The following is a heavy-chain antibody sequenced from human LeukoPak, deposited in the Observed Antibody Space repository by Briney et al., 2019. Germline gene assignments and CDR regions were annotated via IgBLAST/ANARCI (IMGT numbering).Heavy chain of an antibody. V-gene: IGHV4-31*03. CDR1: GGSISSGGYY. Sequence: PSETLSPTCTVSGGSISSGGYYWSWIRQHPGKGLEWIGYIYYSGSTYYNPSLKSRVTISVDTSKNQFSLKLSSVTAADTAVYYCARAVGCSSTSCYAAGVDYWGQGTLVTVSS. CDR3: ARAVGCSSTSCYAAGVDY. D-gene: IGHD2-2*01. J-gene: IGHJ4*02. CDR2: IYYSGST.